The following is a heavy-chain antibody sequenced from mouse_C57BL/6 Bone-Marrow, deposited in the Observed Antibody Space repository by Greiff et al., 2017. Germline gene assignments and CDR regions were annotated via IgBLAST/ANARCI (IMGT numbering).Heavy chain of an antibody. D-gene: IGHD1-1*01. J-gene: IGHJ1*03. CDR2: IFPGSGST. CDR3: ARSEYYGSSYGYFDV. Sequence: QVQLKESGPELVKPGASVKISCKASGYTFTDYYINWVKQRPGQGLEWIGWIFPGSGSTYYNEKFKGKATLTVDKSSSTAYMLLSSLTSEDSAVYFCARSEYYGSSYGYFDVWGTGTTVTVSS. CDR1: GYTFTDYY. V-gene: IGHV1-75*01.